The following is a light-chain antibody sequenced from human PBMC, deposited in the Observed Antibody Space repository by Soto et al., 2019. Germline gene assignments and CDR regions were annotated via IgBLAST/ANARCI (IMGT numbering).Light chain of an antibody. CDR3: QQYSNWPLT. CDR2: GAS. V-gene: IGKV3-15*01. CDR1: QSVSSY. Sequence: EIVMTQSPATLSVSPGERATLSGRASQSVSSYLAWYQQKPGQAPRPLIYGASTRATGIPARFSGSGSGTEFTLTISSLQSEDFAVYYCQQYSNWPLTFGGGTKVEIK. J-gene: IGKJ4*01.